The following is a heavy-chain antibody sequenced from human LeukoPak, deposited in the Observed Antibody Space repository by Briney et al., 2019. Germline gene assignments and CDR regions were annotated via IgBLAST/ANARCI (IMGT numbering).Heavy chain of an antibody. V-gene: IGHV4-59*08. Sequence: SETLSLTCTVSGGSISSYYWSWIRQPPGKGLEWIGYIYYSGSTNYNPSLKSRVTISVDTSKNQFSLKLSSVTAADTAVYYCATQYSGNAPFRYWGQGALVTVSS. CDR3: ATQYSGNAPFRY. CDR1: GGSISSYY. CDR2: IYYSGST. J-gene: IGHJ4*02. D-gene: IGHD5-12*01.